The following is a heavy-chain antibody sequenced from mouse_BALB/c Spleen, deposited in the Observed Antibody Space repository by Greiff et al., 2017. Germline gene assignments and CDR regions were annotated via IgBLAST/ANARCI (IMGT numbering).Heavy chain of an antibody. CDR1: GFSLTSYG. D-gene: IGHD2-10*02. CDR3: ARDPYGNYAMDY. J-gene: IGHJ4*01. Sequence: VQVVESGPGLVAPSQSLSITCTVSGFSLTSYGVHWVRQPPGKGLEWLGVIWAGGSTNYNSALMSRLSISKDNSKSQVFLKMNSLQTDDTAMYYCARDPYGNYAMDYWGQGTSVTVSS. CDR2: IWAGGST. V-gene: IGHV2-9*02.